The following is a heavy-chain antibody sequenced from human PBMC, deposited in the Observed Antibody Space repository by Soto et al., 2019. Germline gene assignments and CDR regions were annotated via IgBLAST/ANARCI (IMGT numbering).Heavy chain of an antibody. CDR1: GDTLSRHY. D-gene: IGHD3-3*01. CDR2: INPSDGDT. Sequence: QVQLVQPGAEMMKPGASMKVSCKASGDTLSRHYVHWVRQAPGQGLEWMGRINPSDGDTTYAPETYDRVTMTRDTSTNTVFMDLSSLRSDDTAVYYGVTRVKGDFDVWGQGTTVVVS. CDR3: VTRVKGDFDV. J-gene: IGHJ6*01. V-gene: IGHV1-46*03.